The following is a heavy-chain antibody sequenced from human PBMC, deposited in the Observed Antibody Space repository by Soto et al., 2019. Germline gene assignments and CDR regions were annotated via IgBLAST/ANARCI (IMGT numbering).Heavy chain of an antibody. J-gene: IGHJ4*02. CDR2: INHSGST. Sequence: QVQLQQWGAGLLKPSETLSLTCAVYGGSFSGYYWSWIRQPPGKGLEWIGEINHSGSTNYNPSLKSRGTISVDTSKNQFSLMLSSVTAADTAVYYCARHNQAPFDYWGQGTLVTVSS. V-gene: IGHV4-34*01. CDR1: GGSFSGYY. CDR3: ARHNQAPFDY.